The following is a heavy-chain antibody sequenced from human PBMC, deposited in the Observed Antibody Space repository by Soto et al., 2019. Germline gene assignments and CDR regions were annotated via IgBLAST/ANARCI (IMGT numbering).Heavy chain of an antibody. V-gene: IGHV1-18*01. CDR2: INAYSTYT. CDR1: GYTFTSYG. Sequence: QVQLVQSGAEVKKPGASVKVSCKASGYTFTSYGFSWVRQAPGQGLEWMAWINAYSTYTDYAQNLQGRVTMTTDRSTSTAYMELRSLRSDDTAVYYCARDDSSGPGRFDPWGQGTLVTVSS. CDR3: ARDDSSGPGRFDP. D-gene: IGHD3-22*01. J-gene: IGHJ5*02.